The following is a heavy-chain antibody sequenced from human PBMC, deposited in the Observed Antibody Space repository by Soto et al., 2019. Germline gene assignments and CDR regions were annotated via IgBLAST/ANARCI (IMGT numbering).Heavy chain of an antibody. CDR1: RFSISHFA. D-gene: IGHD3-22*01. CDR2: FAASGGIT. J-gene: IGHJ4*02. Sequence: EGCLRLTSAAARFSISHFAMNWSRQVPGKGLEWVSAFAASGGITYYADSVKGRFTISIDHSKNTLNLQMFSLRAEVMAVYYSAKGRYFYPSRGYTSFPDLGYRREVDLVTACS. CDR3: AKGRYFYPSRGYTSFPDLGY. V-gene: IGHV3-23*01.